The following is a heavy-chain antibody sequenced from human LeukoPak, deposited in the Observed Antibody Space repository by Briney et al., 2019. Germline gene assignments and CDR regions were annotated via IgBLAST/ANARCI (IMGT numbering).Heavy chain of an antibody. V-gene: IGHV1-8*03. CDR2: MNPNSGNT. CDR3: ARHDIVVVPATGAGRKSRAFDI. J-gene: IGHJ3*02. CDR1: GYTFTSYD. D-gene: IGHD2-2*01. Sequence: EASVKVSCKASGYTFTSYDINWVRQATGQGLEWMGWMNPNSGNTGYAQKFQGGVTITRNTSISTAYMELSSLRSEDTAVYYCARHDIVVVPATGAGRKSRAFDIWGQGTMVTVSS.